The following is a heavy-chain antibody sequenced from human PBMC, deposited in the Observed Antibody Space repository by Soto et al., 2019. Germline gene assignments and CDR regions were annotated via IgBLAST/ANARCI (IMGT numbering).Heavy chain of an antibody. V-gene: IGHV1-69*01. D-gene: IGHD2-2*02. J-gene: IGHJ5*02. CDR2: IIPIFGAA. CDR1: GGTFSSYA. CDR3: ARDKRDCSSTSCYTLYNWFDP. Sequence: VKVSCKASGGTFSSYAISWVRQAPGQGLEWMGGIIPIFGAANYAQKFQGRVTITADESTSTAYMELSSLRSEDTAVYYCARDKRDCSSTSCYTLYNWFDPWGQGTLVTVSS.